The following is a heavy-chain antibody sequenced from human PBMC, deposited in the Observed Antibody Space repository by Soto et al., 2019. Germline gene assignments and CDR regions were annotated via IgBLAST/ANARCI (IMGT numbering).Heavy chain of an antibody. CDR3: ARAVDAAMDPLDY. CDR2: TSDDGDIQ. V-gene: IGHV3-30-3*01. D-gene: IGHD5-18*01. Sequence: QVLLVESGGGVAQPGRSLRLSCAASGFDFRNYAMHWVRQSPGKGPEWVAITSDDGDIQYYADSVKGRFTISRDNSKNTLYLQTTSLRSEDAAVYFCARAVDAAMDPLDYWGQGTLVTVSS. CDR1: GFDFRNYA. J-gene: IGHJ4*02.